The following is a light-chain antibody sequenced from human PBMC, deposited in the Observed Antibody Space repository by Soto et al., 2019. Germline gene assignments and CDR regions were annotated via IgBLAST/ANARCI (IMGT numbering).Light chain of an antibody. Sequence: AIRMTQSPPSMSTSTGDGVNITCRASQGIHIYLAWYQQKPGGAPKVLISGASTLQTGVPSRFSGSGSGTEFALTIRSLQAEDFAAYYCQQYNSYPYTFGQGTKLEIK. CDR1: QGIHIY. J-gene: IGKJ2*01. CDR3: QQYNSYPYT. CDR2: GAS. V-gene: IGKV1-8*01.